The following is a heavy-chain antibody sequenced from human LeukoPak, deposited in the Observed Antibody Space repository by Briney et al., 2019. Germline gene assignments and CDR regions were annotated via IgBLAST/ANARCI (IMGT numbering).Heavy chain of an antibody. D-gene: IGHD5-24*01. CDR3: ARDRYGDGFAHLDY. J-gene: IGHJ4*02. Sequence: GASVSVSSKAPGYTFTIYAIHWVRQAPGQGLEWMGWITPRGGTNYPQKFQGRVAITWDTSITTAYMDLSRLTSDDTAVYYCARDRYGDGFAHLDYWGQGALVTVSS. V-gene: IGHV1-2*02. CDR2: ITPRGGT. CDR1: GYTFTIYA.